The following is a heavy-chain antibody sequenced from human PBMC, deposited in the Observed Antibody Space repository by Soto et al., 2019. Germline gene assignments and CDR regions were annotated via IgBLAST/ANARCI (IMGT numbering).Heavy chain of an antibody. D-gene: IGHD3-3*01. J-gene: IGHJ6*03. CDR2: FDPEDGET. CDR1: GYTLTELS. CDR3: ATQNYDFWSGPTRSYYYMDV. Sequence: ASAKVCCKVSGYTLTELSMHWVRQAPGKGLEWMGGFDPEDGETIYAQKFQGRVTMTEDTSTDTAYMELSSLRSEDTAVYYCATQNYDFWSGPTRSYYYMDVWGKGTTVTVSS. V-gene: IGHV1-24*01.